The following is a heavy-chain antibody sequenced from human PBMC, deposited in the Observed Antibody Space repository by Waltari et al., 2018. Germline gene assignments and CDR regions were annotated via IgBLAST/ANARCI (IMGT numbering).Heavy chain of an antibody. CDR1: GSTFSSYA. D-gene: IGHD2-2*01. V-gene: IGHV3-23*01. CDR3: AKDFGYCSSTSCAVDY. CDR2: ISGSGGST. J-gene: IGHJ4*02. Sequence: EVQLLESGGGLVQPGGSLRLSCAASGSTFSSYAMSWGRQAPGKGREWVSAISGSGGSTFYADSVKGRFIISRDNSKNTLYLQMNSLRAEDTAVYYCAKDFGYCSSTSCAVDYWGQGTLVTVSS.